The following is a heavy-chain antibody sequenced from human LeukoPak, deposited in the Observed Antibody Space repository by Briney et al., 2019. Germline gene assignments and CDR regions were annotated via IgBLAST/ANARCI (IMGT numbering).Heavy chain of an antibody. Sequence: GGSLRLSCAASGFTFSSYGMHWVRQAPGKGLEWVAFIRYDGSNKYYADSVKGRSTISRDNSKNTLYLQMNSLRAEDTAVYYCAKDAVPAAIPTFDYWGQGTLVTVSS. CDR3: AKDAVPAAIPTFDY. CDR1: GFTFSSYG. CDR2: IRYDGSNK. D-gene: IGHD2-2*02. V-gene: IGHV3-30*02. J-gene: IGHJ4*02.